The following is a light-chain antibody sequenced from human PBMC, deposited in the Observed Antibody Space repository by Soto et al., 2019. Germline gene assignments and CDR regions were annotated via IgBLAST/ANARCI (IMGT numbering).Light chain of an antibody. V-gene: IGKV3-20*01. CDR3: QQYGGSPPYT. Sequence: EIVLTQSPGTLSLSPGERATLSCTASQSVSSSYLAWYQQKPGQAPRLLIYGASSRATGIPDRFSGSGSGTDFTLTISRLEPEAFAVYYCQQYGGSPPYTFGQGTKLEIK. CDR1: QSVSSSY. CDR2: GAS. J-gene: IGKJ2*01.